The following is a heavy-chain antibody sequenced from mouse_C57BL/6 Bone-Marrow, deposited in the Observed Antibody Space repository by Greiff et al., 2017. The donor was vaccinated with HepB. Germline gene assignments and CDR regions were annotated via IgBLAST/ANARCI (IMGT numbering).Heavy chain of an antibody. D-gene: IGHD3-1*01. V-gene: IGHV1-82*01. CDR2: IYPGDGDT. J-gene: IGHJ2*01. CDR1: GYAFSSSW. Sequence: LVESGPELVKPGASVKISCKASGYAFSSSWMNWVKQRPGKGLEWIGRIYPGDGDTNYNGKFKGKATLTADKSSSTAYMQLSSLTSEDSAVYFCARWGTPGFDYWGQGTTLTVSS. CDR3: ARWGTPGFDY.